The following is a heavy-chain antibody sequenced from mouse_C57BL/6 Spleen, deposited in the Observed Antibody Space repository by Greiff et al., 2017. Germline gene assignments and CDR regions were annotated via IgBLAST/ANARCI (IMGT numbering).Heavy chain of an antibody. CDR2: INPNNGGT. V-gene: IGHV1-26*01. CDR3: ARSRTVRD. CDR1: GYTFTDSY. J-gene: IGHJ3*01. D-gene: IGHD1-1*01. Sequence: EVQLQQSGPELVKPGASVKISCKASGYTFTDSYMNWVKQSHGKSLEWIGDINPNNGGTSYNQKFKGKATLTVDKSSSTAYMELRSLTSEDSAVYYCARSRTVRDWGQGTLVTVSA.